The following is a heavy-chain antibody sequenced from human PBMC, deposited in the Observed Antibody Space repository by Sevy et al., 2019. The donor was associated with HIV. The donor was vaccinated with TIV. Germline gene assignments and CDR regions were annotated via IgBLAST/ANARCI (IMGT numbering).Heavy chain of an antibody. J-gene: IGHJ3*02. CDR3: AKRVAGALAALDI. CDR1: GFTFNTYN. V-gene: IGHV3-48*01. D-gene: IGHD3-10*01. CDR2: ISYTSTTI. Sequence: GGSLRLSCAVSGFTFNTYNMNWVRQAPGKGLEWVSYISYTSTTIYYADSVRGRFTISRDDSKSTLYLQMNSLRVEDTAVYFCAKRVAGALAALDIWGQGTMVTVSS.